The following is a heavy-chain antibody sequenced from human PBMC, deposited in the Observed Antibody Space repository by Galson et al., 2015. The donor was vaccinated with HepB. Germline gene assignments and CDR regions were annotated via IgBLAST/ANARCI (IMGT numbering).Heavy chain of an antibody. CDR1: GYTFTNYY. J-gene: IGHJ6*02. V-gene: IGHV1-46*01. D-gene: IGHD3-3*01. CDR3: ARSHYDFWSGYYDSGMDV. Sequence: SVKVSCKASGYTFTNYYIHWVRQAPGQGLEWMGMINPSDGSTKYSQKFQGRVIMTTDTSTTTVYMELSSLRSEDTAVYYCARSHYDFWSGYYDSGMDVWGQGTTITVSS. CDR2: INPSDGST.